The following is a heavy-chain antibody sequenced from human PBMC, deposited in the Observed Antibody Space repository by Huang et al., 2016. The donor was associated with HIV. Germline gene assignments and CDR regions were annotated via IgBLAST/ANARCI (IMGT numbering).Heavy chain of an antibody. D-gene: IGHD3-10*01. V-gene: IGHV4-39*01. CDR2: FFYDGNT. CDR3: AAMVRGVISYFDY. CDR1: DGSISSSSYY. Sequence: QLQLQESGPGLVKPSETLSLTCPVSDGSISSSSYYWGWIRQPPGKGLEWIATFFYDGNTYYNPSLKSRGTISVDTSKSQFSLNLSSVTAADTAVYYCAAMVRGVISYFDYWGQGTLVTVSS. J-gene: IGHJ4*02.